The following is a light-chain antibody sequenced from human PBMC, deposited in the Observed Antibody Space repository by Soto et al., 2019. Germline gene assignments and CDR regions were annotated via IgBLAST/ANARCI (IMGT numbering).Light chain of an antibody. CDR1: QGVSSY. J-gene: IGKJ4*01. V-gene: IGKV1-8*01. CDR3: QQYYGYPRT. CDR2: AAS. Sequence: AIRMTQSPSSFSASTGDRVTITCRASQGVSSYLAWYQQKPGKAPKLLISAASTLQSGVPSRFSGSGSGTDFTLTISCLQSEDFATYYCQQYYGYPRTFGGGTMVEIK.